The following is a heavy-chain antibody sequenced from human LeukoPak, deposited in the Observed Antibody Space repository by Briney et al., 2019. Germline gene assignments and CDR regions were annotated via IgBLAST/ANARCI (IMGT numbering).Heavy chain of an antibody. D-gene: IGHD6-13*01. CDR2: ISYDGSNK. CDR3: ARDRYRESSSWFLDY. V-gene: IGHV3-30*03. J-gene: IGHJ4*02. CDR1: GFTFSSYG. Sequence: GRSLRLSCAASGFTFSSYGMHWVRQAPGKGLEWVAVISYDGSNKYYADSVKGRFTISRDNSKNTLYLQMDSLRAEDTAIYYCARDRYRESSSWFLDYWGQGTLVTVSS.